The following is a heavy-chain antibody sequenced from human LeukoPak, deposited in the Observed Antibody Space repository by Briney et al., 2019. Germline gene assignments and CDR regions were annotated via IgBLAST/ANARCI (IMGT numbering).Heavy chain of an antibody. CDR3: ATTGHMMVVN. V-gene: IGHV4-59*12. Sequence: SETLSLTCTVSGGSISSYYWSWIRQPPGKGLEWIGYIYYSGSTNYNPSLKSRVTISVDTSKNQFSLKLTSVTAADTAVYYCATTGHMMVVNWGQGTLVTVSS. J-gene: IGHJ4*02. CDR1: GGSISSYY. D-gene: IGHD2-21*01. CDR2: IYYSGST.